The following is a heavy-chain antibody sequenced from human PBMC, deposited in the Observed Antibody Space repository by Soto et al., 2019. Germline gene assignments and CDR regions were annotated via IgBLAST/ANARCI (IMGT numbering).Heavy chain of an antibody. CDR2: IYPGDSDT. V-gene: IGHV5-51*01. CDR1: GYSFTSYW. CDR3: ARHKYYYDSSGYYYYYGMDV. J-gene: IGHJ6*02. D-gene: IGHD3-22*01. Sequence: GESLKISCKGSGYSFTSYWIGWARQMPGKGLEWMGIIYPGDSDTRYSPSFQGQVTISADKSISTAYLQWSSLKASDTAMYYCARHKYYYDSSGYYYYYGMDVWGQGTTVTVSS.